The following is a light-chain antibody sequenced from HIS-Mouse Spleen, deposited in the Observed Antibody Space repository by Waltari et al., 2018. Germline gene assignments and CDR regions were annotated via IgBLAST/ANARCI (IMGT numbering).Light chain of an antibody. CDR3: QQRSNWPPYT. CDR1: QSVSSSY. Sequence: EIVLTQSPGTLSLSPGERATLSCRASQSVSSSYLAWYQQKPGQAPRLLIYGASSRATGIPDRFSGSGSGTDFTVTISRLEPEDFAVYYCQQRSNWPPYTFGQGTKLEIK. CDR2: GAS. J-gene: IGKJ2*01. V-gene: IGKV3D-20*02.